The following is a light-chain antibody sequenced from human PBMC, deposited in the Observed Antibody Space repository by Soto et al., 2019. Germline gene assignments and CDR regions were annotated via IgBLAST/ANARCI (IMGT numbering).Light chain of an antibody. V-gene: IGKV4-1*01. CDR3: QRYYALPIT. CDR1: QTILDRSNNKNR. Sequence: DIVMTQSPDSLAVSLGERATINCKSGQTILDRSNNKNRLVWYQQKPGQPPKLLISWASTRESGVPDRFSGSGSGTDFILTISSLQAEDVAVYYCQRYYALPITFGQGTRLEIK. J-gene: IGKJ5*01. CDR2: WAS.